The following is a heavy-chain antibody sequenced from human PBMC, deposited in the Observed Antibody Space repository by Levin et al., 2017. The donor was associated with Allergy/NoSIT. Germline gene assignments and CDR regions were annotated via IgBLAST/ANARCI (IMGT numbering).Heavy chain of an antibody. CDR2: SFPSDSDT. Sequence: GGSLRLSCQASGSSFTSYWFGWVRQRPGKGLEWMGLSFPSDSDTRVSPSFQGQIIMSVDNSISTAYLQWSSLEASDSAVFYCSIRDSDSSNSFDYWGQASRVTVSA. J-gene: IGHJ4*02. CDR1: GSSFTSYW. V-gene: IGHV5-51*01. D-gene: IGHD2-2*01. CDR3: SIRDSDSSNSFDY.